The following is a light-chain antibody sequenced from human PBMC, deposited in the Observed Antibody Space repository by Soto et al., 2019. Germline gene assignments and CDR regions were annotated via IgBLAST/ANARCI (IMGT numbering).Light chain of an antibody. CDR2: EGS. J-gene: IGLJ1*01. Sequence: QSVLTQPASGSGSPGQSITISCTGTSSDVGSYNLVSWYQQHPGKAPKLMIYEGSKRPSGVSNRFSGSKSGNTASLTISGLQAEDEADYYCCSYAGTVYVFGTGTKVTVL. V-gene: IGLV2-23*01. CDR1: SSDVGSYNL. CDR3: CSYAGTVYV.